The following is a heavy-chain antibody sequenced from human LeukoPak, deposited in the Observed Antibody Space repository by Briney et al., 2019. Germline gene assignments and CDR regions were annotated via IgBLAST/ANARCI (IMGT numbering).Heavy chain of an antibody. V-gene: IGHV3-48*02. J-gene: IGHJ4*02. D-gene: IGHD3/OR15-3a*01. CDR3: ARDQDFAFDY. CDR1: GFTFSSYS. CDR2: ISSGGSSI. Sequence: PGGSLRLSCAASGFTFSSYSMNWVRQAPGKGLEWVSYISSGGSSIYYADSMKGRFTISRDNAKNSLYLQMNSLRDEDTAVYYCARDQDFAFDYWGQGTLVTVSS.